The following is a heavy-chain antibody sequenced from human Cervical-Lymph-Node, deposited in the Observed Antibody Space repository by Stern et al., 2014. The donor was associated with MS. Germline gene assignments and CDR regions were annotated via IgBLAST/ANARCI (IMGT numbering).Heavy chain of an antibody. CDR2: SYPGDSDT. J-gene: IGHJ4*02. CDR3: VRQAPEQTLDY. CDR1: GYSFTSYW. Sequence: VQLVQSGAEVKKPGDSLKISCKASGYSFTSYWIGWVRQMPGKGLELMGISYPGDSDTRYSPSFQGQVTISADRSISTAYLQWSSLKASDTAMYYCVRQAPEQTLDYWGQGTLVTVAS. D-gene: IGHD1/OR15-1a*01. V-gene: IGHV5-51*01.